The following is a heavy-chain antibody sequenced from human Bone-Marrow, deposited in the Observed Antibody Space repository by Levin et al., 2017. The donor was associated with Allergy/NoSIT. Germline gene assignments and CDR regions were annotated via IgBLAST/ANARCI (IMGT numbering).Heavy chain of an antibody. CDR1: GFTFSSYG. D-gene: IGHD5-18*01. V-gene: IGHV3-30*18. J-gene: IGHJ4*02. CDR2: ISYDGSNK. CDR3: AKDSVRYSYGYLYY. Sequence: GGSLRLSCAASGFTFSSYGMHWVRQAPGKGLEWVAVISYDGSNKYYADSVKGRFTISRDNSKNTLYLQMNSLRAEDTAVYYCAKDSVRYSYGYLYYWGQGTLVTVSS.